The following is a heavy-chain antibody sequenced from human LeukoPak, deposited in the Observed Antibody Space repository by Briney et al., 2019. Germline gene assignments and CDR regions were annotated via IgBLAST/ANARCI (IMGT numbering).Heavy chain of an antibody. Sequence: PGGSLRLSCAASRFTFSNAWMSWVCQAPGKGLEWVGRIKSKTDGGTTDYAAPVKGRFTISRDDSKNTLYLQMNSLKTEDTAVYYCTIADYGDYFFDYWGQGTLVTVSS. CDR3: TIADYGDYFFDY. V-gene: IGHV3-15*01. CDR1: RFTFSNAW. J-gene: IGHJ4*02. CDR2: IKSKTDGGTT. D-gene: IGHD4-17*01.